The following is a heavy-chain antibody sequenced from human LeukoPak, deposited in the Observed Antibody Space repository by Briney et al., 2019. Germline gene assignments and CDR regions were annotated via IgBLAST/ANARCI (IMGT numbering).Heavy chain of an antibody. CDR2: ISPSGNTV. V-gene: IGHV3-48*04. CDR3: ARVHAFGALDY. Sequence: GESLRLSCVTSGFFFDSSSMNWVRQAPGKGLQWLSYISPSGNTVQYADSVKGRFTISRDNTNRSVSLEMNSLGVEDTAVYYCARVHAFGALDYWGQGILVIVSS. CDR1: GFFFDSSS. J-gene: IGHJ4*02. D-gene: IGHD3-10*01.